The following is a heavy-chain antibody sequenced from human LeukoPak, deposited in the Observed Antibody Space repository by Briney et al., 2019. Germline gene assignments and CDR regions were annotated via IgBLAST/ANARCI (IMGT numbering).Heavy chain of an antibody. D-gene: IGHD1-26*01. CDR1: GGSISSSSYY. CDR3: ARLIVGATNWFDP. CDR2: IYYSGST. Sequence: SETLSLTCTVSGGSISSSSYYWGWIRQPPGKGLEWIGSIYYSGSTYYNPSLKSRVTISVDTSKNQFSLKLSSVTAADMAVYYCARLIVGATNWFDPWGQGTLVTVSS. V-gene: IGHV4-39*01. J-gene: IGHJ5*02.